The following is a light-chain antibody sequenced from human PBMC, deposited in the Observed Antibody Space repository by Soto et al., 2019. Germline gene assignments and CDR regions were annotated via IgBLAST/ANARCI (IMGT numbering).Light chain of an antibody. Sequence: QSVLTQPASVSGSPGQSITISCTGTSSDVGGCNYVSWYQQHPGKAPQLMIYEVSNRPSGVSNRFSGSKSGNTASLTISGLQAEYEADYYCSSYTSSGTLVVFGGGTKVTVL. CDR2: EVS. V-gene: IGLV2-14*01. CDR3: SSYTSSGTLVV. CDR1: SSDVGGCNY. J-gene: IGLJ2*01.